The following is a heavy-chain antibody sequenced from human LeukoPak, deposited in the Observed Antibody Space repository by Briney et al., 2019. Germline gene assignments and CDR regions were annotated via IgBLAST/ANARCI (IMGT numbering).Heavy chain of an antibody. Sequence: GASVTVSCTASGYTFTSYYMHWVRQAPGQGLEWMGIINPSGGSTSYAQKFQGRVTITRDTSASTAYMELSSLRSEDTAVYYCARFDFWSGYGYWGQGTLVTVSS. J-gene: IGHJ4*02. D-gene: IGHD3-3*01. CDR3: ARFDFWSGYGY. CDR1: GYTFTSYY. CDR2: INPSGGST. V-gene: IGHV1-46*01.